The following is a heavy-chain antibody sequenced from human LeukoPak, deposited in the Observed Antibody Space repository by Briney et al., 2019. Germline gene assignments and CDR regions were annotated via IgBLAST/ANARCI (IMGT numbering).Heavy chain of an antibody. CDR3: ARVYYDSSGDSAFDI. CDR2: IYTSGST. CDR1: GGSISSGSYY. J-gene: IGHJ3*02. Sequence: SQTLSLTCTVSGGSISSGSYYWSWIRQPAGKGLEWIGRIYTSGSTNYNPSLTSRATISVDTSKNQFSLKLSSVTAADTAVYYCARVYYDSSGDSAFDIWGQGTMVTVSS. V-gene: IGHV4-61*02. D-gene: IGHD3-22*01.